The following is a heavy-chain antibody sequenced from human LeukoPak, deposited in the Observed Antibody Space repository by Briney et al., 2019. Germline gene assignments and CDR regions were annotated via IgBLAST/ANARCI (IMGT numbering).Heavy chain of an antibody. CDR3: ARTGEQSGSYFDY. J-gene: IGHJ4*02. D-gene: IGHD3-10*01. CDR1: GFTFSSYG. Sequence: GGSLRLSCAASGFTFSSYGMHWVRQAPGKGLEWVAVIWYDGSNKYYADSVKGRFTISRDNSKNTLYLQMNSLRAEDTAVYYCARTGEQSGSYFDYWGQGTLVTLSS. V-gene: IGHV3-33*01. CDR2: IWYDGSNK.